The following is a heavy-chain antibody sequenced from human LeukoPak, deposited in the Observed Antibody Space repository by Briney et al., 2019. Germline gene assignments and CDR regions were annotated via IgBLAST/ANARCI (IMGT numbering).Heavy chain of an antibody. D-gene: IGHD4-11*01. CDR1: GFTFSNCD. Sequence: PGGSLRLSCAASGFTFSNCDIHWVRQAPGKGLEWVTFIRYDGSNKYYADSVKGRFTISRDNFKNTLYLQMNSLRAEDTAVYYCARDRTGQQLISRKEYYYMDVWGKGTTVTISS. J-gene: IGHJ6*03. V-gene: IGHV3-30*02. CDR2: IRYDGSNK. CDR3: ARDRTGQQLISRKEYYYMDV.